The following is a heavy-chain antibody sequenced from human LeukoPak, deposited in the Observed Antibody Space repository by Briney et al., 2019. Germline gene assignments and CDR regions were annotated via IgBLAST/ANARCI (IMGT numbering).Heavy chain of an antibody. CDR3: ARGGSSHWYEFDS. D-gene: IGHD6-19*01. CDR2: IYAADSDT. Sequence: GESLKISCKGSGYTFTNYWIGWVRQMPGRGLDWMGIIYAADSDTKYSPSFQGQVTISADKSISTAYLQWSSLKASDTAIYYCARGGSSHWYEFDSWGQGTLVTVSS. V-gene: IGHV5-51*01. J-gene: IGHJ4*02. CDR1: GYTFTNYW.